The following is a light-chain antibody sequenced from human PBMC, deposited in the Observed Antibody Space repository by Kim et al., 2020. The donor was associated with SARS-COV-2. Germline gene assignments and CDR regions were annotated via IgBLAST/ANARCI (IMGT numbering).Light chain of an antibody. Sequence: RVTISCTGSRSNIGAKYDVHWYQQLPGPAPKLLLHGNTNRPSGVPDRFSGSKSGTSASLAITGLQAEDEADYYCQSYDSSLSASVFGGGTQLTVL. CDR1: RSNIGAKYD. J-gene: IGLJ3*02. CDR3: QSYDSSLSASV. V-gene: IGLV1-40*01. CDR2: GNT.